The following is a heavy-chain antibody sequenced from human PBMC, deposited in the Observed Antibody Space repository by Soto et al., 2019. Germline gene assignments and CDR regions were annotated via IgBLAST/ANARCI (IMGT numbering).Heavy chain of an antibody. J-gene: IGHJ6*02. V-gene: IGHV1-69*08. Sequence: QVRLVQSGAEVKKPGSSVKVSCMASGDTFSSYTVNWLRQAPGRGLEWMGRVIPILTTTDYAQKFRGRVTITADKSANAVYMELSSLSSEDTAVYYCARRRYCGYDXXYKHYYGMDVWGQGTTITVAS. CDR2: VIPILTTT. CDR1: GDTFSSYT. D-gene: IGHD2-21*02. CDR3: ARRRYCGYDXXYKHYYGMDV.